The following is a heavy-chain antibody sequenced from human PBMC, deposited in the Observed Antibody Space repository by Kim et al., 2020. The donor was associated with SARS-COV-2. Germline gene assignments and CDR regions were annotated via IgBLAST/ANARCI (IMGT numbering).Heavy chain of an antibody. Sequence: GESLKISCKGSGYSFTNYWIGWVRQMPGKGLECMGIIYPGDSDTRYSPSFQGQVTISADKSISTAYLQWSSLKASDTAMYYCARHGLDYGDTRPYYYYDMDVWGQGTTVTVSS. CDR3: ARHGLDYGDTRPYYYYDMDV. D-gene: IGHD4-17*01. J-gene: IGHJ6*02. CDR2: IYPGDSDT. V-gene: IGHV5-51*01. CDR1: GYSFTNYW.